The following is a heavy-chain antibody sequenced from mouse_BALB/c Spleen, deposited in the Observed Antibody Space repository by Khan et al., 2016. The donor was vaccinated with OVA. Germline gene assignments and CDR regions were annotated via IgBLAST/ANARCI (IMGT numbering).Heavy chain of an antibody. CDR1: GYSITSDYA. CDR2: ISYSGST. J-gene: IGHJ4*01. V-gene: IGHV3-2*02. CDR3: ARDGSRYNYAMDY. Sequence: VQLKESGPGLVKPSQSLSLTCTVTGYSITSDYAWNWIRQFPGNKLEWMGYISYSGSTSYNPSLKSRISITRDTSKNQFFLQLNSVTTEDTATXYCARDGSRYNYAMDYWGQGTAVTVSS. D-gene: IGHD2-3*01.